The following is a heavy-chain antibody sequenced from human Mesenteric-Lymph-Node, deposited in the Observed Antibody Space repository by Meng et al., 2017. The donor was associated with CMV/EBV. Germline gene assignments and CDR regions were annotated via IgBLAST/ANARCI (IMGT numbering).Heavy chain of an antibody. V-gene: IGHV3-23*01. CDR3: ARHTTGYSTSYYDY. CDR1: GFTFSSYA. J-gene: IGHJ4*02. CDR2: ISGSGGST. Sequence: GESLKISCAASGFTFSSYAITWVRQAPGKGLEWVSTISGSGGSTYYADSVKGRFTISRDNAKNSLYLQMNSLRAEDTAFYYCARHTTGYSTSYYDYWGQGTLVTVSS. D-gene: IGHD2-2*01.